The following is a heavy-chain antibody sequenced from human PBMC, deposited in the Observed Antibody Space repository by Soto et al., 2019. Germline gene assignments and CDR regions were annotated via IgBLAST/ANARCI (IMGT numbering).Heavy chain of an antibody. CDR2: VSYDGAIK. D-gene: IGHD4-4*01. J-gene: IGHJ4*02. V-gene: IGHV3-30*18. Sequence: GGSLRLSCAASGFTFRNYGLHWVRQAPGKRLEWVAIVSYDGAIKYYADSVKGRFTISRDNPKNTVTLQMNSLTIEDTAVYYYAKVKESFYSNSLLGTLESWGLGTLVIVSS. CDR1: GFTFRNYG. CDR3: AKVKESFYSNSLLGTLES.